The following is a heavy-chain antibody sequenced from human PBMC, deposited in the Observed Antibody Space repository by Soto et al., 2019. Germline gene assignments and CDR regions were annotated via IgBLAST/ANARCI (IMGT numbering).Heavy chain of an antibody. V-gene: IGHV1-69*12. Sequence: QVQLVQSGAEVKKPGSSVKVSCKASGGTFSSYAISWVRQAPGQGLEWMGGIIPIFGTANYAKKFQGRVTITADESTSAAYVELSSLRSEDTAVYYCARGPPILSGYYRWDYWGQGTLVTVSS. J-gene: IGHJ4*02. CDR3: ARGPPILSGYYRWDY. CDR1: GGTFSSYA. CDR2: IIPIFGTA. D-gene: IGHD3-9*01.